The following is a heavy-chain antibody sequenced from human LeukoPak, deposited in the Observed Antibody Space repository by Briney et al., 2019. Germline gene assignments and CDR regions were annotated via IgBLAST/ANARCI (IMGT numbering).Heavy chain of an antibody. J-gene: IGHJ4*02. V-gene: IGHV3-20*04. CDR2: TNWNGGST. CDR1: GFTFDDYG. CDR3: AREYCSSTSCHRLLYYFDY. D-gene: IGHD2-2*01. Sequence: GGSLRLSCAASGFTFDDYGMSWVRQAPGKGLEWVSGTNWNGGSTSYADSVKGRFTISRNNAKNSLYLQMNSLRVEDTAVYYCAREYCSSTSCHRLLYYFDYWGQGTLVTVSS.